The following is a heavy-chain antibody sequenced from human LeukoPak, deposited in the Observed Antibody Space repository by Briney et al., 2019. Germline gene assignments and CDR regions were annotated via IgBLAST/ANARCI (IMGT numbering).Heavy chain of an antibody. D-gene: IGHD4-23*01. CDR3: AVSGNGTSDY. V-gene: IGHV1-2*02. Sequence: ASVKVSCKASGYTFTGYYIHWVRQAPGQGLEWMGWMNPDSGGTNYAQRFQGRVTMTRDTSISTAYMELSRLRSDDTAVYYCAVSGNGTSDYWGQGPLVTVSS. CDR1: GYTFTGYY. J-gene: IGHJ4*02. CDR2: MNPDSGGT.